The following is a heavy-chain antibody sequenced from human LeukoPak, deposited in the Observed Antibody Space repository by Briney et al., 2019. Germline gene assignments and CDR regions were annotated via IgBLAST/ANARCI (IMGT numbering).Heavy chain of an antibody. CDR3: ARLVRGVGSDY. J-gene: IGHJ4*02. CDR1: GGSISSYY. D-gene: IGHD3-10*01. V-gene: IGHV4-59*01. CDR2: IYYSGST. Sequence: SETLSLTCTVSGGSISSYYWSWIRQPPGKGLEWIGYIYYSGSTNYNPSLKSRVTISVDTSKNQFSLKLSSVTAADTAVYYCARLVRGVGSDYWGQETLVTVSS.